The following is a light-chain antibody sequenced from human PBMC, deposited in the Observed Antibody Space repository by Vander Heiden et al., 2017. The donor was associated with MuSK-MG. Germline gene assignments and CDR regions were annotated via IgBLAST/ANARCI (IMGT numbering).Light chain of an antibody. CDR2: AAS. CDR1: QSISSY. V-gene: IGKV1-39*01. Sequence: DIQMTQSPSSLSAPVGDRVTITCRASQSISSYLNWYQQKPGKAPKLLIYAASSLESVVPSRFSGSGSGTDFTLTISSLQPEDFATYDCQQSYSTPPLYTFGQGTKLEIK. CDR3: QQSYSTPPLYT. J-gene: IGKJ2*01.